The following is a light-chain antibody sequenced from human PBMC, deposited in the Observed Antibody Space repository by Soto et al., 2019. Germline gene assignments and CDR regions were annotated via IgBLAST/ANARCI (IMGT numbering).Light chain of an antibody. CDR2: QVS. CDR3: VQLSVFPRT. Sequence: VLTQTPLSLPVTLGQPASISCRSSQSLVYSDGNTYLSLLEQRPGQPPRLLLSQVSNRYSGVPDRLSGSGAGADLTLRISRVESEDVGVYSCVQLSVFPRTFGPGTKVEPK. V-gene: IGKV2-24*01. J-gene: IGKJ1*01. CDR1: QSLVYSDGNTY.